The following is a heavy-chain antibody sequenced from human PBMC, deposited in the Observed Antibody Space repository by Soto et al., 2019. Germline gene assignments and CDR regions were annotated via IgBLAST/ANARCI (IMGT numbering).Heavy chain of an antibody. D-gene: IGHD5-18*01. CDR3: AAERGYSYGFDY. Sequence: EVQLVESGGGLVQPGGSLRLSCAASGFTFSSYWMHWVRQAPGKGLVWVSRINSNGSTTTYADSVKGRFTISRDNAKNTLYLQMSSLRAEETAVYYCAAERGYSYGFDYWGQGTLVTVSS. CDR2: INSNGSTT. V-gene: IGHV3-74*01. CDR1: GFTFSSYW. J-gene: IGHJ4*02.